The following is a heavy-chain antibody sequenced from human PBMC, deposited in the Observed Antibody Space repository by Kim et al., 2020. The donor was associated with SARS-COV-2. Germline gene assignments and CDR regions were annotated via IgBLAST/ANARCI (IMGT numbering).Heavy chain of an antibody. D-gene: IGHD6-19*01. Sequence: GGSLRLSCAASGFTFSDYYMSWIRQAPGKGLEWVSYISSSSSYTNYADSVKGRFTISRDNAKNSLYLQMNSLRAQDTAVYYCARDLVIAVEETSPWGQGTLVTVSS. V-gene: IGHV3-11*05. CDR3: ARDLVIAVEETSP. CDR2: ISSSSSYT. CDR1: GFTFSDYY. J-gene: IGHJ5*02.